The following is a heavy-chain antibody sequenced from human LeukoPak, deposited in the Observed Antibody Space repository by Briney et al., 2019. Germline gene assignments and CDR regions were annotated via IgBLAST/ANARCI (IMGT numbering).Heavy chain of an antibody. V-gene: IGHV1-2*06. J-gene: IGHJ4*02. CDR3: ARAVLHRHFDY. CDR2: INPNSGGT. Sequence: ASVKVSCKAFGYTFNGYYMHWVRQAPGQGLEWMGRINPNSGGTNYAQKFQGRVTMTRDTSISTAYMELSRLRSDDTAVYYCARAVLHRHFDYWGQGTLVTVSS. D-gene: IGHD3-10*01. CDR1: GYTFNGYY.